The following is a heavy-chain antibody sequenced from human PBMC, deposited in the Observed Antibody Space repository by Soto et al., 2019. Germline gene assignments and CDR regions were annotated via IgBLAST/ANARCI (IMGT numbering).Heavy chain of an antibody. Sequence: QVQLQESGPGLVKPSQTLSLPCSVSGGSISSGDYYWSWIRQPPGKGLEWIGYIYYSGSTYYNPSLRRRVTISVDTSKNQCSLKLSSVTAADTAVYYCASRGGDGGKDYWGQGTLVTVSS. CDR2: IYYSGST. CDR1: GGSISSGDYY. D-gene: IGHD2-15*01. J-gene: IGHJ4*02. V-gene: IGHV4-30-4*01. CDR3: ASRGGDGGKDY.